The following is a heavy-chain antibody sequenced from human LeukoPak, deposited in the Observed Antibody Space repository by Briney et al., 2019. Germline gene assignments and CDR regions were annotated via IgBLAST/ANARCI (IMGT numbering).Heavy chain of an antibody. CDR3: ARKEGGNFDY. J-gene: IGHJ4*02. Sequence: GGSLRLSCAASGFTFSSFAMSWVRQTPGKGLEWVSVIGGSGGTTYYADSVKGRFTISRDNSKNTLYLQVNSLRAEDTAVYYCARKEGGNFDYWGQGSLVTVSS. D-gene: IGHD3-16*01. V-gene: IGHV3-23*01. CDR1: GFTFSSFA. CDR2: IGGSGGTT.